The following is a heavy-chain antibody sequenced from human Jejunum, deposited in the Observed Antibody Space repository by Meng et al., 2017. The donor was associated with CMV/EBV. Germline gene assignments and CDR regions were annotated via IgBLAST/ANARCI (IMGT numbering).Heavy chain of an antibody. Sequence: SHWMHWVRQAPGKGLVWVSRIDGDGSYTNYADSVKGRFTISRDNAKSTLFLEMNSLRVEDTAVYYCARDAAYCDGGSCYSAYYFDYWGQGALVTVSS. D-gene: IGHD2-15*01. J-gene: IGHJ4*02. CDR2: IDGDGSYT. CDR1: SHW. CDR3: ARDAAYCDGGSCYSAYYFDY. V-gene: IGHV3-74*01.